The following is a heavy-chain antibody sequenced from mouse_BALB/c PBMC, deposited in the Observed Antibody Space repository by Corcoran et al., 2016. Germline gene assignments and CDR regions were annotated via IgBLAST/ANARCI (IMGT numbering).Heavy chain of an antibody. CDR1: DFNIKDTS. J-gene: IGHJ1*01. V-gene: IGHV14-3*02. CDR2: IDPANGNT. Sequence: EVQLQQSGAELVKPGASVKLSCTAYDFNIKDTSMHWVKQRPEQGQEWIGRIDPANGNTKYDPKFQGKATITADTSSNTAYLQLSSLTSEDTAVYYCARWDWYFDVLGAGTTVTVSS. CDR3: ARWDWYFDV.